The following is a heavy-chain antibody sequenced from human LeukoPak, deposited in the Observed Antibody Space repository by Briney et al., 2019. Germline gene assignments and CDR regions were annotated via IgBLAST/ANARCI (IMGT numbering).Heavy chain of an antibody. CDR1: GGSISSYY. Sequence: PSETLSLTCTVSGGSISSYYWSWIRQPPGKGLEWIGYIYYGGSTNYNPSLKSRVTISVDTSKNQFSLKLSSVTAADTAVYYCARQMVRHFDYWGQGTLVTVSS. D-gene: IGHD3-10*01. V-gene: IGHV4-59*08. J-gene: IGHJ4*02. CDR3: ARQMVRHFDY. CDR2: IYYGGST.